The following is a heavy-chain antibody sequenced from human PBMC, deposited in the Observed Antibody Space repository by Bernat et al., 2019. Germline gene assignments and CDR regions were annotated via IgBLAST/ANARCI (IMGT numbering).Heavy chain of an antibody. D-gene: IGHD6-19*01. V-gene: IGHV3-48*03. J-gene: IGHJ4*02. CDR2: ISGCSRAV. CDR1: GFTFSSYI. Sequence: EVQLVASGGGFVQPGGSLRLSCSGSGFTFSSYIMIWLRQAPGKGREWFANISGCSRAVYYAEFVKSRFTSVTDNSKYLQYLQMNSQTAEETGSYYCALDKKDTSEWQIFDHWGQGTQVIVSS. CDR3: ALDKKDTSEWQIFDH.